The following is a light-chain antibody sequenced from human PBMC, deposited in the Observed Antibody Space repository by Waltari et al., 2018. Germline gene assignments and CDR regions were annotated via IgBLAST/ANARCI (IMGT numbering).Light chain of an antibody. CDR3: AAWDDSLSGRV. CDR1: RSNIGSNY. J-gene: IGLJ3*02. Sequence: QSVLTQPPSASGTPGQRVTISCSGSRSNIGSNYVYWYQQLPGTAPKLLIYRNKQRPSGVPDRVSGSKSGTSASLAISGLRSEDEADYYCAAWDDSLSGRVFGGGTKVTVL. V-gene: IGLV1-47*01. CDR2: RNK.